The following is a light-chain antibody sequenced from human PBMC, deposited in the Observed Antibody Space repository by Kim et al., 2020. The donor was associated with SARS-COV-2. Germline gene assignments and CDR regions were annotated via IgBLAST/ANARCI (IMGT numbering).Light chain of an antibody. J-gene: IGKJ3*01. CDR1: PSVLYSSNNRNY. CDR3: QQYYSTPS. Sequence: RSTSNCTSSPSVLYSSNNRNYVAWYQQKPGQPPKLLIYSASTRESGVPDRFSGSGSGTDFTLTISSLQAEDVAVYYCQQYYSTPSFGPGTKVDIK. V-gene: IGKV4-1*01. CDR2: SAS.